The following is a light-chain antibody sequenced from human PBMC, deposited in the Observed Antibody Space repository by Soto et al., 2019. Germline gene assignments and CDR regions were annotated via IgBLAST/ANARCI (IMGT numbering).Light chain of an antibody. CDR2: RSS. J-gene: IGLJ1*01. CDR3: VSWDDSLSGLV. Sequence: QSVLTQPPSASGTPGQRITISCSGSSSNIGSHSVNWYQQLPGTAPKLLIYRSSQRPSGVPDRFSGSKSGTSASLAISGLQSGDEADYYCVSWDDSLSGLVFGTGTKLTVL. CDR1: SSNIGSHS. V-gene: IGLV1-44*01.